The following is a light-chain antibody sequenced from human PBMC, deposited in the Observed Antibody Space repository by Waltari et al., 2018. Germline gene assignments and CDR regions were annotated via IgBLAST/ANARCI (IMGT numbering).Light chain of an antibody. CDR2: DVT. V-gene: IGLV2-14*03. J-gene: IGLJ3*02. CDR1: SSDVGGHNH. Sequence: QSALTQPASVSGSPGQSITISCTGTSSDVGGHNHVSWYQQHPGQAPKLLIYDVTKWPSGVSARFAGAKSRNTASLTISGLQAEDEADYYCNSFTSSTTWVCGGGTRVTVL. CDR3: NSFTSSTTWV.